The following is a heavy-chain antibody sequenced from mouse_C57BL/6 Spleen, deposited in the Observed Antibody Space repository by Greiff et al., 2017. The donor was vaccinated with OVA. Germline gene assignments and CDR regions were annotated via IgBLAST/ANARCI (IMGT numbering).Heavy chain of an antibody. V-gene: IGHV1-22*01. J-gene: IGHJ2*01. CDR1: GYTFTDYN. CDR3: ARRDDGNSYPLDY. CDR2: INPNNGGT. Sequence: EVKLQQSGPELVKPGASVKMSCKASGYTFTDYNMHWVKQSHGKSLEWIGYINPNNGGTSYNQKFKGKATLTVNQSSSTAYMELRSLTTEESAVYYCARRDDGNSYPLDYWGKGTTLTVSS. D-gene: IGHD1-1*01.